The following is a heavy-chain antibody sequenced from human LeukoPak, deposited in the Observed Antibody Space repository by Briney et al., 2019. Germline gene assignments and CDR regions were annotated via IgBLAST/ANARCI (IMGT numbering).Heavy chain of an antibody. Sequence: GGSLRLSCAASGFTFSGHGMHWVRQAPGKGLEWVAVIWYDGSKKYYADSVKGRFTISRDNSKNTLDLQMNSLRAEDRAVNYCARGYSSGYYYYMDVWGKGTTVTVSS. CDR2: IWYDGSKK. CDR1: GFTFSGHG. D-gene: IGHD6-19*01. J-gene: IGHJ6*03. V-gene: IGHV3-33*01. CDR3: ARGYSSGYYYYMDV.